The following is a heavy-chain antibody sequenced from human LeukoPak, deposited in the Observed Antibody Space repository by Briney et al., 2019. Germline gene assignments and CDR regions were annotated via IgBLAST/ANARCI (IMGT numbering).Heavy chain of an antibody. CDR3: ARMGLYDFWSGPPGYYGMDV. J-gene: IGHJ6*02. CDR2: IYYSGST. V-gene: IGHV4-59*08. D-gene: IGHD3-3*01. Sequence: SETLSLTCTVSGGSISSYYWSWIRQPPGKGLEWIGYIYYSGSTNYNPSLKSRVTISVDASKNQFSLKLSSVTAADTAVYYCARMGLYDFWSGPPGYYGMDVWGQGTTVTVSS. CDR1: GGSISSYY.